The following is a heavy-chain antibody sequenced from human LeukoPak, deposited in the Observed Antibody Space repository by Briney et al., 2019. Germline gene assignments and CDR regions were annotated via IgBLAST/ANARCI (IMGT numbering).Heavy chain of an antibody. CDR1: GYTFTSYY. V-gene: IGHV1-46*01. J-gene: IGHJ4*02. D-gene: IGHD5-12*01. CDR3: ARVYSGYDYVDY. CDR2: INPSGGST. Sequence: VASVTVSCTASGYTFTSYYMHWVRQAPGQGLEWMGIINPSGGSTSYAQKFQGRVTMTRDTSTSTVYMELSSLRSEDTAVYYCARVYSGYDYVDYWGQGTLVTVSS.